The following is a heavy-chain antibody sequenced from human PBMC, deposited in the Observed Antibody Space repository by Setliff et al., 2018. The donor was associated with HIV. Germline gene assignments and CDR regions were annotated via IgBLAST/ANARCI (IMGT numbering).Heavy chain of an antibody. D-gene: IGHD2-15*01. CDR3: ARNPCSGGSCPDAFDI. J-gene: IGHJ3*02. CDR1: GGSISSYY. CDR2: IYYSGST. V-gene: IGHV4-59*01. Sequence: SETLSLTCTVSGGSISSYYWSWIRQPPGKGLEWIGHIYYSGSTNYNPSLKSRVTISVDTSKNQFSLKLSSVTAAVTAVYYCARNPCSGGSCPDAFDIWGQGTMVTVSS.